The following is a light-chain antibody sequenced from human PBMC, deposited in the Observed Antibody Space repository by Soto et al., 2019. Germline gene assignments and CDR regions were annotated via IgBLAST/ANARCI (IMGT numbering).Light chain of an antibody. CDR1: QSVGSN. V-gene: IGKV3-15*01. CDR3: QQYDNWPPT. J-gene: IGKJ1*01. Sequence: EIVMTQSPATLSVSPGERATLSCRASQSVGSNLAWYQQKPGQAPRLLIYGASTRAPGVPARFSGSGSGTEFTLTISSLQSEDFAVYYCQQYDNWPPTFGQGTQVEIK. CDR2: GAS.